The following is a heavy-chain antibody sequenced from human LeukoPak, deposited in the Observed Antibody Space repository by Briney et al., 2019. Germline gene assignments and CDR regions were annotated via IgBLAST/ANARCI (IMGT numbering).Heavy chain of an antibody. CDR1: GFTFSSYA. CDR2: ISGSGGST. Sequence: PGGSLRLPCAASGFTFSSYAMSWVRQAPGKGLEWVSAISGSGGSTYYADSVKGRFTISRDNSKNTLYLQMNSLRAEDTAVYYCAKGVWLPGENWFDPWGQGTLVTVSS. CDR3: AKGVWLPGENWFDP. D-gene: IGHD5-18*01. J-gene: IGHJ5*02. V-gene: IGHV3-23*01.